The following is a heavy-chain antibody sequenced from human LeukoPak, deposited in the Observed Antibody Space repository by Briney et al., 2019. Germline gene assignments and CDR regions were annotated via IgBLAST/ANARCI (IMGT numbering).Heavy chain of an antibody. CDR1: GFTFSDYY. D-gene: IGHD6-19*01. Sequence: KPGGSLRLSCAASGFTFSDYYMSWIRQAPGKGLERVSYISSSGSTIYYADSVKGRFTISRDNAKNLLYLQMNSLRAEDTAVYYCARVDSSGWYNHFDYWGQGTLVTVSS. V-gene: IGHV3-11*01. CDR2: ISSSGSTI. J-gene: IGHJ4*02. CDR3: ARVDSSGWYNHFDY.